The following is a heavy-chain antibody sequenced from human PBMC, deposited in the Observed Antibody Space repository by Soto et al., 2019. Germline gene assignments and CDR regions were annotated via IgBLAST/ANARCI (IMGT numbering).Heavy chain of an antibody. D-gene: IGHD5-18*01. V-gene: IGHV3-23*01. J-gene: IGHJ4*02. CDR1: GFNFGSYA. CDR2: VSGSGGSP. CDR3: VKGKESGYRGAFDS. Sequence: EEQLLESGGGLVQPGGSLRLSCAASGFNFGSYAMGWVRQAPGKGLEWVSGVSGSGGSPYYADSVKGRLTISKDKSKNTLPLDLNNLRPEDTAVYFCVKGKESGYRGAFDSWGQGTMVTVSS.